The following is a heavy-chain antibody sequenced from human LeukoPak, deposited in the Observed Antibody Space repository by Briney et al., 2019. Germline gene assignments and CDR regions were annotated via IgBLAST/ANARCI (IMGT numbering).Heavy chain of an antibody. CDR2: ITGSGGTT. V-gene: IGHV3-23*01. Sequence: GGSLRLSCAASGFTFSSHAMSWVRQAPGKGLEWVSTITGSGGTTKYADSVKGRFTISRDNSKNTLDLQMNSLRAEDTAIFYCAKDLPPESNRLSPFDYWGQGTLVTVSS. CDR3: AKDLPPESNRLSPFDY. CDR1: GFTFSSHA. D-gene: IGHD3-16*02. J-gene: IGHJ4*02.